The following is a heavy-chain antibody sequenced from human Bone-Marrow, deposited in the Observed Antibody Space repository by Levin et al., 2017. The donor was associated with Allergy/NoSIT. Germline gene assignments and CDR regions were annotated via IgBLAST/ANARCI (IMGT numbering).Heavy chain of an antibody. J-gene: IGHJ3*02. CDR1: GFTFSSYA. CDR2: ISGSGGST. Sequence: GESLKISCAASGFTFSSYAMSWVRQAPGKGLEWVSAISGSGGSTYYADSVKGRFTISRDNSKNTLYLQMNSLRAEDTAVYYCAKDGSATVTTSAFDIWGQGTMVTVSS. V-gene: IGHV3-23*01. CDR3: AKDGSATVTTSAFDI. D-gene: IGHD4-17*01.